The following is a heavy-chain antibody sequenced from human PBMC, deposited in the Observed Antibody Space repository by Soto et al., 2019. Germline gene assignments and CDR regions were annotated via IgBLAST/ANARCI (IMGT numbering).Heavy chain of an antibody. D-gene: IGHD2-8*02. CDR3: ARIVLFFSGSAPVDQDYYTHV. Sequence: GSGPTLVNPTQTLTLTCTFSGFSLSTSGMCVSWIRQPPGKALEWLALIDWDDDKYYSTSLKTRLTISKDTSKNQVVLTMTNMDPVDTATYYCARIVLFFSGSAPVDQDYYTHVWHEGITITVS. V-gene: IGHV2-70*01. CDR1: GFSLSTSGMC. CDR2: IDWDDDK. J-gene: IGHJ6*03.